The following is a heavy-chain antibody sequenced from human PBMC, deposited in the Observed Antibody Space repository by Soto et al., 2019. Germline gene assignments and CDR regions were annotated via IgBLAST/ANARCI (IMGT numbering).Heavy chain of an antibody. CDR2: IIPIFGTA. Sequence: GASVKVSCKASGGTFSSYAISWVRQAPGQGPEWMGGIIPIFGTANYAQKFQGRVTITADKSTSTAYMELSSLRSEDTAVYYCARASTATSYGDFDYWGQGTLVTVSS. CDR1: GGTFSSYA. V-gene: IGHV1-69*06. D-gene: IGHD4-17*01. CDR3: ARASTATSYGDFDY. J-gene: IGHJ4*02.